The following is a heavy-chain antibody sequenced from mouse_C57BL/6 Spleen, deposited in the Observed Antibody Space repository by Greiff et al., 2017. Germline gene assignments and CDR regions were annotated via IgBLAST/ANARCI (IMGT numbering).Heavy chain of an antibody. CDR2: IYPGSGST. CDR3: ARYDLYYDNYFDY. D-gene: IGHD2-4*01. V-gene: IGHV1-55*01. Sequence: QVQLKQPGAELVKPGASVKMSCKASGYTFTSYWITWVKQRPGQGLEWIGDIYPGSGSTNYNEKFKSKATLTVDTSTSTAYMQLSSLTSEDSAVYYCARYDLYYDNYFDYWGQGTTLTVSS. CDR1: GYTFTSYW. J-gene: IGHJ2*01.